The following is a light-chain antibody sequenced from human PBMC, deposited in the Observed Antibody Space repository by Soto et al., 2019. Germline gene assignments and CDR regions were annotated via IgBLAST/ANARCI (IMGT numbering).Light chain of an antibody. CDR2: WAS. CDR1: QSVLYNSNNKNY. Sequence: DIVMTQSPDSLAVSLGERATINCRSSQSVLYNSNNKNYLAWYQQKPGQPPKLLIYWASTRESGVPDRFSGSGSGTDFTLTISSLQAEDVEVYFCLQVKTYPRTLGGGTKVDI. J-gene: IGKJ4*01. V-gene: IGKV4-1*01. CDR3: LQVKTYPRT.